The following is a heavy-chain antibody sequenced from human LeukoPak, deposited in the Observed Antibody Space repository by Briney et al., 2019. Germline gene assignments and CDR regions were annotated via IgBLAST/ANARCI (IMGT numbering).Heavy chain of an antibody. CDR2: IFGDGRS. Sequence: GGSLRLSCVASGFTFSTYTMSWVRQAPGKGLEWVSGIFGDGRSYHADSVKGRFTISRDNSRNTLYLQMNSLRAEDTAVYYCAKDVTPDGAWDIDHWGQGTLITVSS. CDR1: GFTFSTYT. V-gene: IGHV3-23*01. D-gene: IGHD4-17*01. CDR3: AKDVTPDGAWDIDH. J-gene: IGHJ4*02.